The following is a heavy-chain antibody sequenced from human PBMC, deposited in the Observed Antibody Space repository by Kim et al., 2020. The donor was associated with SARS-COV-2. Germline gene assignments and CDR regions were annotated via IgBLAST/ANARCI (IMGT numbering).Heavy chain of an antibody. CDR1: GFTFNSSG. CDR2: VSHDGSKH. V-gene: IGHV3-30*18. CDR3: VKDFRKSSGFFFNYFAS. D-gene: IGHD6-19*01. J-gene: IGHJ4*02. Sequence: GGSLRLSCVSSGFTFNSSGMHWVRQAPGKGLEWVALVSHDGSKHYHADSVKGRFSISRDISKNTLYLQMNNLRPEDTATYYCVKDFRKSSGFFFNYFASWGKGPLVTLPS.